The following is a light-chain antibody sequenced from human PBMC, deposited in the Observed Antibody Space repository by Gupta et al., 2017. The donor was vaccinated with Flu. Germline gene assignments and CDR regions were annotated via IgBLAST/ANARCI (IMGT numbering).Light chain of an antibody. CDR1: QSVLYSSNNKNY. Sequence: DIVMTQSPDSLTVSLGETATINCKSSQSVLYSSNNKNYLAWYQQKAGQPPKLLIYWAATRESGVPDRFSGSGSGTDFTLTISSLQAEDVAVYYCQQDYSIPRTFGQGTKVEIK. CDR2: WAA. V-gene: IGKV4-1*01. CDR3: QQDYSIPRT. J-gene: IGKJ1*01.